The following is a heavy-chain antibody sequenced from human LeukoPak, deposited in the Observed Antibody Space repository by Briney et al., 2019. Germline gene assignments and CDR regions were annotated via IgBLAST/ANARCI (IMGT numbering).Heavy chain of an antibody. CDR2: IYHSGST. Sequence: SETLSLTCAVSGGSISSSNWWSWVRQPPGKGLEWIGEIYHSGSTNYNPSLKSRVTIPVDKSKNQFSLKLSSVTAADTAVYYCARDRKAMVPYGMDVWGQGTTVTVSS. V-gene: IGHV4-4*02. D-gene: IGHD5-18*01. J-gene: IGHJ6*02. CDR1: GGSISSSNW. CDR3: ARDRKAMVPYGMDV.